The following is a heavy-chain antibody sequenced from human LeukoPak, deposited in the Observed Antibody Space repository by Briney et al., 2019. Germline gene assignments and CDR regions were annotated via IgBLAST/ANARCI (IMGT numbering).Heavy chain of an antibody. CDR2: INPNSGGT. CDR1: GYTFTGYY. V-gene: IGHV1-2*02. Sequence: GASVKVSCKASGYTFTGYYMHWVRQAPGQGLEWMGWINPNSGGTNYAQKFQGRVTMTRDTSISTAYMELSRLRSDDTAVYYCASGSQITMIVVVPFDYWGQGTLVTVSS. CDR3: ASGSQITMIVVVPFDY. J-gene: IGHJ4*02. D-gene: IGHD3-22*01.